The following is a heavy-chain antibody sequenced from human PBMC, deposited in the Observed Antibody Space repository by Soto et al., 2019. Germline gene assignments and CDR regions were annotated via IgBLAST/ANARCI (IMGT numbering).Heavy chain of an antibody. J-gene: IGHJ5*02. CDR2: IYYSGST. Sequence: PSETLSLTCTVSGGSISSSSYYWGWIRQPPGKGLEWIGSIYYSGSTYYNPSLKSRVTISVDTSKNQFSLKLSSLTAADRAVYFCARGVTVFGLVSRFWFDPWGQGTVVTVSS. D-gene: IGHD3-3*01. CDR1: GGSISSSSYY. V-gene: IGHV4-39*01. CDR3: ARGVTVFGLVSRFWFDP.